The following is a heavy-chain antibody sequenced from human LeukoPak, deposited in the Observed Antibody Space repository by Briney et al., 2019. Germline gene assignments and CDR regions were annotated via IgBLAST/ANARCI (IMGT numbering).Heavy chain of an antibody. CDR1: GFTFSSYA. Sequence: PGGSLRLSCAASGFTFSSYAMHWVRQAPGKGLEWVSSISSSSSYIYYADSVKGRFTISRDNAKNSLYLQMNSLRAEDTAVYYCARDRGSSSWYIYYWGQGTLVTVSS. CDR3: ARDRGSSSWYIYY. V-gene: IGHV3-21*01. J-gene: IGHJ4*02. CDR2: ISSSSSYI. D-gene: IGHD6-13*01.